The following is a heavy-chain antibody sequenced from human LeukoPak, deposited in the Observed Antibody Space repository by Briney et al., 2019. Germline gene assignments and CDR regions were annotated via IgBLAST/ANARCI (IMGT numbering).Heavy chain of an antibody. CDR2: IYSGGCT. Sequence: PGGSLRLSCAASGFTVSSNYMSWVRQAPGKGLEWVSVIYSGGCTYYADSVKGRFTISRDNSKNNVYLQMNSLRAEDTAVYYCASGSGSYRTPYYYMDVWGTGTTVTVSS. V-gene: IGHV3-53*01. J-gene: IGHJ6*03. D-gene: IGHD3-10*01. CDR3: ASGSGSYRTPYYYMDV. CDR1: GFTVSSNY.